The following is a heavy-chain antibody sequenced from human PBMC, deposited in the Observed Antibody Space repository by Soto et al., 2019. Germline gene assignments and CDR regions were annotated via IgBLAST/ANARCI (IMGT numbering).Heavy chain of an antibody. CDR3: ARDHFGGNTDY. V-gene: IGHV3-74*01. CDR2: INGAGSNT. Sequence: EVQLVESGGALVQPGGSLRLSCVASGFSFSSYWIHWVRHVPGKGLVWVSRINGAGSNTDYADSVKGRFTISRDNTKNTLYLQMNSLRADDTAVYYCARDHFGGNTDYWGQGNLVTVSS. CDR1: GFSFSSYW. J-gene: IGHJ4*02. D-gene: IGHD2-15*01.